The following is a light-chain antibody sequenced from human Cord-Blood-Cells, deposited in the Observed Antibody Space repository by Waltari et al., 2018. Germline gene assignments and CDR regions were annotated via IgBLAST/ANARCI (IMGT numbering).Light chain of an antibody. CDR2: EVS. CDR1: RRDFGGYNH. J-gene: IGLJ2*01. Sequence: QSALTQPASVSGSPGQSITIPCPGTRRDFGGYNHCSWYQQHPGKAPKLMIYEVSNRPSGVSNRFSGSKSGNTASLTISGLQAEDEADYYCSSYTSSSTLVVFGGGTKLTVL. CDR3: SSYTSSSTLVV. V-gene: IGLV2-14*01.